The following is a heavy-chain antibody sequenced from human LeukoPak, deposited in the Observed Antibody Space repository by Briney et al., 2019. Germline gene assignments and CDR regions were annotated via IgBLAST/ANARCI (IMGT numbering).Heavy chain of an antibody. CDR3: ARLTYYYGSGTCLDY. V-gene: IGHV4-39*07. Sequence: SETLSLTCTVSGGSVSSGSYYWGWIRQPPGKGLEWIGNIYYSGSTYYNPSLKSRVTISVETSKNQFSLKLSSVTAADAAVYYCARLTYYYGSGTCLDYWGQGTLVTVSS. D-gene: IGHD3-10*01. CDR1: GGSVSSGSYY. CDR2: IYYSGST. J-gene: IGHJ4*02.